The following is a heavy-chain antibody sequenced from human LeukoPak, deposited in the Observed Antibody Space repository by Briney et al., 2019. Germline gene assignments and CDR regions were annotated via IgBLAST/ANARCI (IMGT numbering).Heavy chain of an antibody. V-gene: IGHV4-59*01. CDR2: IYYSGST. Sequence: SETLSLTCTVSGGSISSYYWSWIRQPPGKGLDWIGYIYYSGSTNYNPSLKSRVTISVDTSKNQFSLKLSSVTAADTAVYYCARTDGSGSFLGYYFDYWGQGTLVTVSS. CDR3: ARTDGSGSFLGYYFDY. J-gene: IGHJ4*02. CDR1: GGSISSYY. D-gene: IGHD3-10*01.